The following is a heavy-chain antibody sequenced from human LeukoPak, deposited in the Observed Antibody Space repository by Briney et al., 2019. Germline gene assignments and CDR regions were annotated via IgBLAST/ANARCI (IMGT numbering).Heavy chain of an antibody. CDR3: ARVSPNTVTTLQYFDY. V-gene: IGHV3-7*01. J-gene: IGHJ4*02. CDR1: GFTFSSYW. D-gene: IGHD4-17*01. Sequence: EPGGSLRLSCAASGFTFSSYWMSWVRQAPGKGLEWVANIKQDGSEKYYVDSVEGRFTISRDNAKNPLYLQMNSLRAEDTAVYYCARVSPNTVTTLQYFDYWGQGTLVTVSS. CDR2: IKQDGSEK.